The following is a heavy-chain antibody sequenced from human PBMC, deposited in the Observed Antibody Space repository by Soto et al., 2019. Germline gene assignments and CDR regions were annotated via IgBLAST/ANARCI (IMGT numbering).Heavy chain of an antibody. D-gene: IGHD1-26*01. CDR2: INSDGTGT. J-gene: IGHJ4*02. Sequence: GGSLRLSCAASGFPFSSYWMHWVRQAPGKGLVWVSRINSDGTGTIYADSVKGRFTISRDNAKNTVFLEINGLRADDTAVYYCAKIISGAVDCWGQGTRVTVSS. CDR3: AKIISGAVDC. V-gene: IGHV3-74*01. CDR1: GFPFSSYW.